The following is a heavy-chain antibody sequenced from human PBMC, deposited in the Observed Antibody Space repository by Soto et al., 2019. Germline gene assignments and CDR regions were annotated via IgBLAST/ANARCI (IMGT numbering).Heavy chain of an antibody. CDR2: ISGSGGST. J-gene: IGHJ6*02. Sequence: EVQLLESGGGLVQPGGSLRLSCAASGFTFSSYAMSWVRQAPGKGLEWVSAISGSGGSTYYADSVKGRFTISRDNSKNTLYLQMNSLRAEDTAVYYCAKDLVGTYYDFWSGYSAFATHYGMDVWGQGTTVTVSS. D-gene: IGHD3-3*01. CDR3: AKDLVGTYYDFWSGYSAFATHYGMDV. V-gene: IGHV3-23*01. CDR1: GFTFSSYA.